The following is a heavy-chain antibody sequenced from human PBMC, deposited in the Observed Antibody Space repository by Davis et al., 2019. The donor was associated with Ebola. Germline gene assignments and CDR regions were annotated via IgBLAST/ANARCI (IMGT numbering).Heavy chain of an antibody. CDR2: ISSSSSYI. D-gene: IGHD3-22*01. CDR3: ANQYYYDSSGYYYGSRAEYFQH. CDR1: GFTFSSYS. V-gene: IGHV3-21*01. Sequence: PGGSLRLSCAASGFTFSSYSMNWVRQAPGKGLEWVSSISSSSSYIYYADSVKGRFTISRDNSKNTLYLQMNSLRAEDTAVYYCANQYYYDSSGYYYGSRAEYFQHWGQGTLVTVSS. J-gene: IGHJ1*01.